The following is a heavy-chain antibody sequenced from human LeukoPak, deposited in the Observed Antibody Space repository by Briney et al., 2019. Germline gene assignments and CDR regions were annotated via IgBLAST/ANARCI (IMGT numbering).Heavy chain of an antibody. V-gene: IGHV3-30*01. CDR1: GFTFSSYA. CDR3: AAVAAAFYYYSYMDV. J-gene: IGHJ6*03. CDR2: ISYDGSNE. D-gene: IGHD6-13*01. Sequence: GSLRLSCAASGFTFSSYAMHWVRQAPGKGLELVALISYDGSNEYYADSVKGRFTISRDNSKNTLYLQMNSLRAEDTAVYYCAAVAAAFYYYSYMDVWGKGTTVTVSS.